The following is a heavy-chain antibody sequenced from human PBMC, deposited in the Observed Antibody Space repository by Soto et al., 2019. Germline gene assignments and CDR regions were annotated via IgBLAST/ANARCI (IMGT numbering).Heavy chain of an antibody. Sequence: GGSLRLSCSASGFTFSSYAMHWVRQAPGKGLEYVSAISSNGCSTYYADSVKGRFTISRDNSKNTLYLQMSSLRAEDTAVYYCVKESPSVRYFDWLPEFDYWGQGTLVTVSS. CDR3: VKESPSVRYFDWLPEFDY. CDR2: ISSNGCST. CDR1: GFTFSSYA. V-gene: IGHV3-64D*06. D-gene: IGHD3-9*01. J-gene: IGHJ4*02.